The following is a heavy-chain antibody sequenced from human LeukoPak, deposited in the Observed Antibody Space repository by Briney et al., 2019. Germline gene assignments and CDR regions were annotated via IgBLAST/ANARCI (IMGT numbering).Heavy chain of an antibody. Sequence: GGSLRLSCAASGFTFSSYSMNWVRQAPGKGLEWVSSISSSSSYIYYADSVKGRFTISRDNAKNSLYLQMTTLRAEDTAVYYCARLFWNGYYPISFDHYYGMDVWGQGTTVTVSS. CDR1: GFTFSSYS. CDR3: ARLFWNGYYPISFDHYYGMDV. CDR2: ISSSSSYI. D-gene: IGHD3-3*01. V-gene: IGHV3-21*01. J-gene: IGHJ6*02.